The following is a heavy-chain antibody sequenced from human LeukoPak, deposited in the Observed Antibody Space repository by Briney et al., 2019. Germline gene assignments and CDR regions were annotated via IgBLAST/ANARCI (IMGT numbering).Heavy chain of an antibody. CDR1: GFTFGSYA. CDR2: ISTSGGTT. CDR3: AVMHRYYDGSGYWVQ. Sequence: GGSLRLSCAASGFTFGSYAMSWVRQAPGKGLEWVSGISTSGGTTTYAESVKGRFTVSRDNPRNTLYMEMNSLRDEDTAVYYCAVMHRYYDGSGYWVQWGQGTLVTVSS. D-gene: IGHD3-22*01. J-gene: IGHJ4*02. V-gene: IGHV3-23*01.